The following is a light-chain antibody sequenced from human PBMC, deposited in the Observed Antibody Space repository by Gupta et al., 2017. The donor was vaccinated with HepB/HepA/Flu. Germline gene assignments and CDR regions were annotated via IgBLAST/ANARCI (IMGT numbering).Light chain of an antibody. CDR1: QSVSSSH. CDR2: DAS. Sequence: DIVLTQSPGALSLSPGERATLSCRASQSVSSSHLAWYQQKPGQAPRLLIYDASNRATGIPDRFSGSGSGTDFTLTISRLEPEDVAVYYCQHYVTSPCSFGQGTKLEI. CDR3: QHYVTSPCS. V-gene: IGKV3-20*01. J-gene: IGKJ2*04.